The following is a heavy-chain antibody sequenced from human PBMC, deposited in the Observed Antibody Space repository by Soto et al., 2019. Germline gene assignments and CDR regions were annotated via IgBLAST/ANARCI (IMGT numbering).Heavy chain of an antibody. V-gene: IGHV4-30-4*08. CDR2: IYYSGST. CDR3: ARDLIPPPYDSSGYYGYYYYGMEV. CDR1: GGSISSGGYY. Sequence: ASETLSLTCTVSGGSISSGGYYWSWIRQHPGKGLEWIGYIYYSGSTYYNPSLKSRVTISVDTSKNQFSLKLSSVTAADTAVYYCARDLIPPPYDSSGYYGYYYYGMEVWGQGTTVTVSS. D-gene: IGHD3-22*01. J-gene: IGHJ6*02.